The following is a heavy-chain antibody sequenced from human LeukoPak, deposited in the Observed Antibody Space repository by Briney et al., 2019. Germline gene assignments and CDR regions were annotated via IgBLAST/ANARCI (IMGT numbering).Heavy chain of an antibody. J-gene: IGHJ4*02. CDR3: AKGPFYYYDS. Sequence: GGSLRLSCAASGFTFSSYAMSWVRQAPGKGLEWVSAIGGSGGSTYYADSVKGRFTVSRDNSKNTLNLQMNSLRAEDTAVYYCAKGPFYYYDSWGQGTLVTVSS. V-gene: IGHV3-23*01. CDR2: IGGSGGST. D-gene: IGHD3-22*01. CDR1: GFTFSSYA.